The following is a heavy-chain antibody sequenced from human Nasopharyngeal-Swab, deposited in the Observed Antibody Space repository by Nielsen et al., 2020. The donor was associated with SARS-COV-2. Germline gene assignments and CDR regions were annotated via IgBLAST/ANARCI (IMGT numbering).Heavy chain of an antibody. Sequence: ASVKVSCKASGYSFINYYLHWVRQAPGQGLEWLGEINPNSGGTEYAQKFQGRVTMTSDMSISTAYMELSGLRSDDTAVYYCARGGPEYSRRGFDPWGQGTLVTVSS. CDR1: GYSFINYY. CDR3: ARGGPEYSRRGFDP. CDR2: INPNSGGT. D-gene: IGHD1-26*01. V-gene: IGHV1-2*02. J-gene: IGHJ5*02.